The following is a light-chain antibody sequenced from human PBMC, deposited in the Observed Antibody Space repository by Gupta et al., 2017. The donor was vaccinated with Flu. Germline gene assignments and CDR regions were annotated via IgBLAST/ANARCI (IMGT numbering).Light chain of an antibody. V-gene: IGKV1-5*03. J-gene: IGKJ4*01. CDR1: QSISSW. CDR2: TAS. CDR3: QQCSSYST. Sequence: DIHTTQSPPTLSASVGYRVTITCRASQSISSWLAWYHQTPGTAPKLLNSTASSLESRVASRFSGSGSGTEFTLISSMLHHDDFANYYCQQCSSYSTFGGGTKVEIK.